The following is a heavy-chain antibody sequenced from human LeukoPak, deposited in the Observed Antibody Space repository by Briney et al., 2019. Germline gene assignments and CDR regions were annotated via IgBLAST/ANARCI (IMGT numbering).Heavy chain of an antibody. D-gene: IGHD4-17*01. Sequence: NPGGSLRRSCAASGFTFSSYSMNWVRQAPGKGLEWVSSISSSSSYIYYADSVKGRFTISRDNAKNSLYLQMNSLRAEDTAVYYCAGRYGDPYYYYYGMDVWGQGTTVTVSS. CDR3: AGRYGDPYYYYYGMDV. V-gene: IGHV3-21*01. J-gene: IGHJ6*02. CDR1: GFTFSSYS. CDR2: ISSSSSYI.